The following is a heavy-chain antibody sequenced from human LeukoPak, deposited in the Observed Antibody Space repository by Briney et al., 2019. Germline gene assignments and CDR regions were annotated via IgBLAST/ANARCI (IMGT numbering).Heavy chain of an antibody. J-gene: IGHJ4*02. Sequence: ASVKVSCKASGYTFTSYGISWVRQAPGQRLERMGWINAGNGNTKYSQKFQGRVTITRDTSASTAYMELSSLRSEDTVVYYCARASGTALDYWGQGTLVTVSS. D-gene: IGHD2-21*02. CDR3: ARASGTALDY. CDR1: GYTFTSYG. V-gene: IGHV1-3*01. CDR2: INAGNGNT.